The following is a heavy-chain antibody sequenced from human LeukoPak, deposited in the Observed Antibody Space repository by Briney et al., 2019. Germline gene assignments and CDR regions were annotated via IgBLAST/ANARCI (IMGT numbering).Heavy chain of an antibody. D-gene: IGHD2-2*01. Sequence: PSETLSLTCTVSGGSISSGGYYWSWIRQPPGKGLEWIGYIYHSGSTYYNPSLKSRVTISVDRSKNQFSLKLSSVTAADTAVYYCARGQYCSSTSCYWGTSGFDPWGQGTLVTVSS. V-gene: IGHV4-30-2*01. CDR2: IYHSGST. CDR1: GGSISSGGYY. J-gene: IGHJ5*02. CDR3: ARGQYCSSTSCYWGTSGFDP.